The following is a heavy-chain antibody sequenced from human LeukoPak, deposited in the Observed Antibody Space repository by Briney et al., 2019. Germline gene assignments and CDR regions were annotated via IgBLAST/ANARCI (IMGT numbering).Heavy chain of an antibody. D-gene: IGHD6-19*01. CDR1: GFTFTIYA. J-gene: IGHJ4*02. CDR3: AKVSKQWPDGYLYF. V-gene: IGHV3-23*01. Sequence: PGGSLRLSCAASGFTFTIYAMTWVRQAPGKGLEWVSGIYGSGQTTYYADSVKGRFTISRDNSKNTLYLQMSSLRLGDTAVYYCAKVSKQWPDGYLYFWGQGALVTVSS. CDR2: IYGSGQTT.